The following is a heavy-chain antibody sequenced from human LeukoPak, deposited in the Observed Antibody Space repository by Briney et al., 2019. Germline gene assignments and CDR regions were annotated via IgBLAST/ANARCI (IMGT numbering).Heavy chain of an antibody. D-gene: IGHD5/OR15-5a*01. CDR3: ARDVSLYDGKSGWFDP. CDR1: GFTFSSYW. Sequence: GGSLRLSCAASGFTFSSYWMSWVRQAPGKGLEWVANIKQDGSEKYYVDSVKGRFTISRDNAKNSLYLQMNSLSAEDTAVYYCARDVSLYDGKSGWFDPWGQGALVYV. CDR2: IKQDGSEK. V-gene: IGHV3-7*01. J-gene: IGHJ5*02.